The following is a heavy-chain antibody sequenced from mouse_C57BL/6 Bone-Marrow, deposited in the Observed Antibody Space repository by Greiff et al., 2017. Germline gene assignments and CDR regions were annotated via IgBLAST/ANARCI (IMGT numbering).Heavy chain of an antibody. J-gene: IGHJ2*01. CDR1: GYTFTSYW. V-gene: IGHV1-5*01. CDR2: IYPGNSDT. D-gene: IGHD1-1*01. Sequence: VQLQQSGTVLARPGASVKMSCKTSGYTFTSYWMHWVKQRPGQGLEWIGAIYPGNSDTSYNQKFKGKAKLTAVTSASTAYMELSSLTNEDSAVYYCTMYYGSSYALSGFDYWGQGTTLTVSS. CDR3: TMYYGSSYALSGFDY.